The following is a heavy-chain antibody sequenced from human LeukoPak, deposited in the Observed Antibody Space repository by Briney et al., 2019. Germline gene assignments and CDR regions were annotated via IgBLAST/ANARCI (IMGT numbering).Heavy chain of an antibody. CDR3: ARGGSGYSYGKIDY. J-gene: IGHJ4*02. Sequence: PEGSLRLSCAASGFTFSNYWMNWVRQAPGKGLEWVANIKQDGSEKYYVDSVKGRFSISRDNAKNSLYLQMSSLRAEDTAVYYCARGGSGYSYGKIDYWGQGTLVTVSS. V-gene: IGHV3-7*01. CDR2: IKQDGSEK. D-gene: IGHD5-18*01. CDR1: GFTFSNYW.